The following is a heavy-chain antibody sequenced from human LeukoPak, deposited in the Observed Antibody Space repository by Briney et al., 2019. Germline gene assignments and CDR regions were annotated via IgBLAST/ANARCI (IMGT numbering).Heavy chain of an antibody. Sequence: GSLRLSCAASGFTFSDYGLHWVRQAPGKGLEWVAVISYDGSHKIYADSVKGRFTISRDNFKNTLYLEMNSLRPEDTAMFYCAKDLDGSGIYDFWGQGTLVTVSS. CDR2: ISYDGSHK. D-gene: IGHD3-10*01. CDR3: AKDLDGSGIYDF. CDR1: GFTFSDYG. J-gene: IGHJ4*02. V-gene: IGHV3-30*18.